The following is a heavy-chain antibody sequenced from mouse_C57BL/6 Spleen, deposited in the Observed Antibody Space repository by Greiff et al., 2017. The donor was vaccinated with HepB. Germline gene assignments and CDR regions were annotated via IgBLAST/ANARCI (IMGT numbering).Heavy chain of an antibody. J-gene: IGHJ1*03. CDR3: ARETRLRWYFDV. V-gene: IGHV1-80*01. D-gene: IGHD1-2*01. CDR2: IYPGDGDT. Sequence: QVHVKQSGAELVKPGASVKISCKASGYAFSSYWMNWVKQRPGKGLEWIGQIYPGDGDTNYNGKFKGKATLTADKSSSTAYMQLSSLTSEDSAVYFCARETRLRWYFDVWGTGTTVTVSS. CDR1: GYAFSSYW.